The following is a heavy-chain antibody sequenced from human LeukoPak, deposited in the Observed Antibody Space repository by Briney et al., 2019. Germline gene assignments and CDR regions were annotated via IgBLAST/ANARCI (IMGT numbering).Heavy chain of an antibody. J-gene: IGHJ4*02. V-gene: IGHV4-39*01. CDR3: ATLEIGDYYFDY. CDR2: ISYSGSI. CDR1: GGSISSRPYY. D-gene: IGHD3-16*01. Sequence: SETLSLTCTVSGGSISSRPYYWGWVRQPPGQGLEWIGSISYSGSIHYNPSLKSRVTISVDTSRNHFSLRLSSVTAADTAVYYCATLEIGDYYFDYWGQGTLVTVSP.